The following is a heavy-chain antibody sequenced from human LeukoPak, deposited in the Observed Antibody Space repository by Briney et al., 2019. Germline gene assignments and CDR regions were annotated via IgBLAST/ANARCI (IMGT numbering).Heavy chain of an antibody. D-gene: IGHD1-26*01. CDR1: GYTFTSFY. CDR3: ARAGENYYDFYY. J-gene: IGHJ4*02. V-gene: IGHV1-46*01. CDR2: FNPSGSST. Sequence: ASVKVSCKASGYTFTSFYMHWVRQAPGQGHELMGIFNPSGSSTTYAQKFQGRVTMTRDTSTSIVYMELSSLGSEDTAVYYCARAGENYYDFYYWGQGTLVTVSS.